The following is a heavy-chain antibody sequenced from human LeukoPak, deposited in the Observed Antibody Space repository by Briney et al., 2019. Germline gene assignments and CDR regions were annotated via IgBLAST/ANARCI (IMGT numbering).Heavy chain of an antibody. V-gene: IGHV3-21*01. Sequence: GGSLRLSCAASGFTFSSYSMNWVRQAPGKGLEWVSSISSSCSYIYYADSVKGRFTISRDNAKNSLYLQMNSLRAEDTAVYYCARDSPRGTIFGVVIQYYYMDVWGKGTTVTVSS. D-gene: IGHD3-3*01. J-gene: IGHJ6*03. CDR1: GFTFSSYS. CDR3: ARDSPRGTIFGVVIQYYYMDV. CDR2: ISSSCSYI.